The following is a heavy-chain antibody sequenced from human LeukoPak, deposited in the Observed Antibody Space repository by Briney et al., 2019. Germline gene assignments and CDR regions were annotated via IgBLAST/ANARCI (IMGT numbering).Heavy chain of an antibody. CDR1: GGSISSGSYY. V-gene: IGHV4-39*01. CDR3: ASGGNSFFGAFDI. D-gene: IGHD4-23*01. J-gene: IGHJ3*02. Sequence: SQTLSLTCTVSGGSISSGSYYWGWIRQPPGKGLEWIGSIYYSGSTYYNPSLKSRVTISVDTSKNQFSLKLSSVTAADTAVYYCASGGNSFFGAFDIWDQGTMVTVSS. CDR2: IYYSGST.